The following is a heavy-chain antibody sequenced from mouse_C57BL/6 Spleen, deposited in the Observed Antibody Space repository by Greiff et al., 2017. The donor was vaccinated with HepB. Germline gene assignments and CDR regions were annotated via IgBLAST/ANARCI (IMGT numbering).Heavy chain of an antibody. CDR2: IHPNSGST. CDR3: AEGDYGSSYSYWYFDV. CDR1: GYTFTSYW. V-gene: IGHV1-64*01. D-gene: IGHD1-1*01. Sequence: QVQLQQPGAELVKPGASVKLSCKASGYTFTSYWMHWVKQRPGQGLEWIGMIHPNSGSTNYNEKFKSKATLTVDKSSSTAYMQLSSLTSEDSAVYYCAEGDYGSSYSYWYFDVWGTGTTVTVSS. J-gene: IGHJ1*03.